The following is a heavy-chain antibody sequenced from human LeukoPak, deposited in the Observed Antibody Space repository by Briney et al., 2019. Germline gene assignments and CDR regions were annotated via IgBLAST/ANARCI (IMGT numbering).Heavy chain of an antibody. D-gene: IGHD6-13*01. J-gene: IGHJ4*02. CDR3: ARGYSSSWYREFFDH. CDR2: IYTSGST. V-gene: IGHV4-4*07. Sequence: SETLSLTCTVSGGSIDSFYWSWIRQSAGKGLEGVGRIYTSGSTNYNPSLMSRVSMSIDTSKKQFSLRLSSVTAADTAVYYCARGYSSSWYREFFDHWGQGTLVTVSS. CDR1: GGSIDSFY.